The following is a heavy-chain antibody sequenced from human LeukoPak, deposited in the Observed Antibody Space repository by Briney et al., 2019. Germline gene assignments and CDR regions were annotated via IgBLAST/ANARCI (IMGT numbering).Heavy chain of an antibody. V-gene: IGHV4-61*01. Sequence: SETLSLTCTVSGGSVSSGSYYWSWIRQPPGKGLEWIGDIYYSGSIKYNPSLKSRVTMSVDTSKNQFSLKLSSVTAADTAIYYCARENPSGYYNRPIDYWGQGTLVTVSS. CDR2: IYYSGSI. J-gene: IGHJ4*02. D-gene: IGHD3-22*01. CDR1: GGSVSSGSYY. CDR3: ARENPSGYYNRPIDY.